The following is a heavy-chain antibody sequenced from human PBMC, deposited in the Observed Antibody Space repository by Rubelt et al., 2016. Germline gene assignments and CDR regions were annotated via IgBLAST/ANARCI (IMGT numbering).Heavy chain of an antibody. V-gene: IGHV3-30*03. CDR2: ISFDGSNK. J-gene: IGHJ4*02. Sequence: GGSLKLSCDSSKFTVSLEYMNWVRQAPGKGLEWVAVISFDGSNKYYADSVTGRFTISRDNSKNTLYLQMDSLRAEDTAVYYCARDNNGLFWGQGTLVTVSS. CDR3: ARDNNGLF. CDR1: KFTVSLEY. D-gene: IGHD1/OR15-1a*01.